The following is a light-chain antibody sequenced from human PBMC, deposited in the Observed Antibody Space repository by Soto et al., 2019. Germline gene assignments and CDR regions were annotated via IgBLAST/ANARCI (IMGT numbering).Light chain of an antibody. CDR1: QRVSTY. CDR3: HQTYSVPPT. CDR2: SAS. V-gene: IGKV1-39*01. Sequence: QLTQSPSFLSASVGDRVTITCRASQRVSTYLNWYQQRPGRAPKLLIYSASTLQSGVPSNFSGGASGTEFTLTISSLQPEDSASYFCHQTYSVPPTFGQGTKVEV. J-gene: IGKJ1*01.